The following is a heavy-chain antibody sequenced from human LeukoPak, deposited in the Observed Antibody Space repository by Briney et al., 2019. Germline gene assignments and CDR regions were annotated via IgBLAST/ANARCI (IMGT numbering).Heavy chain of an antibody. CDR3: TTYYVGEGGRGH. V-gene: IGHV4-31*09. D-gene: IGHD2-21*01. Sequence: WXRQHPXXXLXXIGYIYYSGSTYYNPSLKSRVTISVDTSKNQFSLKVSTVTAADTAVYYCTTYYVGEGGRGHWGPGTLVTVSS. J-gene: IGHJ4*02. CDR2: IYYSGST.